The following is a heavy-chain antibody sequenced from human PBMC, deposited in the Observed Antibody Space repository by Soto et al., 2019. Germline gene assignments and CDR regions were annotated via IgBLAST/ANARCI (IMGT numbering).Heavy chain of an antibody. Sequence: ASVKVSCKASGYTFTSYGISWVRQAPGEGVEWMGWISAYNGNTNYAQKLQSRVTMTTDTSTSTAYMELRSLRSDDTAVYYCARDLAGAIFGVVTHYGMDVWGQGTTVTVSS. J-gene: IGHJ6*02. D-gene: IGHD3-3*01. CDR1: GYTFTSYG. V-gene: IGHV1-18*04. CDR3: ARDLAGAIFGVVTHYGMDV. CDR2: ISAYNGNT.